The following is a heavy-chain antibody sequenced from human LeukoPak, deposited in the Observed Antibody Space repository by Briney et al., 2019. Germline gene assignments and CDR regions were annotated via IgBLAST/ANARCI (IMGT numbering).Heavy chain of an antibody. Sequence: GGSLRLSCAAFGFTFSSYSMNWVRQAPGKGLEWVSSISSSSSYIYYADSVKGRFTISRDNAKNSLYLQMNSLRAEDTAVYYCARDYPYGGNSGYFDYWGQGTLVTVSS. CDR1: GFTFSSYS. D-gene: IGHD4-23*01. V-gene: IGHV3-21*01. CDR2: ISSSSSYI. CDR3: ARDYPYGGNSGYFDY. J-gene: IGHJ4*02.